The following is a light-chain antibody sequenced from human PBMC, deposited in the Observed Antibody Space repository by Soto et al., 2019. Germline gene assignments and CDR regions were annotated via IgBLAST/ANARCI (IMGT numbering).Light chain of an antibody. CDR2: DAS. CDR1: QSISTY. V-gene: IGKV1-5*01. CDR3: QQYSTYTT. Sequence: DIQMTQSPSTLSASVGDRVTITCRASQSISTYLAWYQQKPGKAPQLLIYDASTLESGVPSRFSGSGSGTEFTLTVSSLQPDDPATYYCQQYSTYTTFGGWTKVDIK. J-gene: IGKJ4*01.